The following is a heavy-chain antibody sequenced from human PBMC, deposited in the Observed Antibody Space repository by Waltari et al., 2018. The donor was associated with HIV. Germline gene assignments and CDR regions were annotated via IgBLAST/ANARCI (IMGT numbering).Heavy chain of an antibody. V-gene: IGHV4-31*03. J-gene: IGHJ4*02. CDR1: GGSLSSRMYY. CDR2: IQLNGNT. Sequence: QVQLQESGPGLVKPSQTLSLTCTVSGGSLSSRMYYWSWIRQRPGMGLVWIGYIQLNGNTFYNPSLRSRIVMLLDTSKNQFSLKLTSVTVADTAVYYCVRGVYCGGACYSGADYWGQGTLVTVSS. D-gene: IGHD2-21*02. CDR3: VRGVYCGGACYSGADY.